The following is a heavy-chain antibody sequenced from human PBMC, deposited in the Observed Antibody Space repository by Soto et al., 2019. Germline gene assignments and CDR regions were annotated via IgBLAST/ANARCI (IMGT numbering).Heavy chain of an antibody. D-gene: IGHD6-6*01. CDR1: GGSISSGGYY. CDR2: IYNRGST. J-gene: IGHJ4*02. CDR3: ARELRAWPPGRLDY. V-gene: IGHV4-31*03. Sequence: QVQLQESGPGLAKPSQTLSLTCTVSGGSISSGGYYWNWIRQHPGKGLEWIGYIYNRGSTDYNPSLKSRVTISVDTSKNQFSLKLSSVTAADTAVYYCARELRAWPPGRLDYWGQGALVTVSS.